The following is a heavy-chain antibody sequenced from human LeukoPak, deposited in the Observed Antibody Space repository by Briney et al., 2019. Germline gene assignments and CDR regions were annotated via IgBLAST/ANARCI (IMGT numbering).Heavy chain of an antibody. CDR2: MNPNSGNT. J-gene: IGHJ4*02. CDR3: ARRRDNLELEDY. Sequence: ASVKVSCKASGYTFTSYDINWVRQATGQGLEWMGWMNPNSGNTGYAQKFQGRVTMTRNTSISTAYMELSGLRSEDTAVYYCARRRDNLELEDYWGQGTLVTVSS. CDR1: GYTFTSYD. D-gene: IGHD1-7*01. V-gene: IGHV1-8*01.